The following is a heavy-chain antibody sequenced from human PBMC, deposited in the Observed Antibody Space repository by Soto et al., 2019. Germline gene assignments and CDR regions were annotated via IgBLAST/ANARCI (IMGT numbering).Heavy chain of an antibody. V-gene: IGHV2-70*01. D-gene: IGHD5-12*01. CDR1: GFALRAMY. CDR3: ARVSRRDGSTFFDY. Sequence: ESGPTLVNPTETLTLTCTFSGFALRAMYVGWIRQPPGGALEWLALIAWDDDKFYNTSLKTRLTISKDTSRSQVVLTMTNMDPVDTGTYYCARVSRRDGSTFFDYWGQGTLVTSPQ. CDR2: IAWDDDK. J-gene: IGHJ4*02.